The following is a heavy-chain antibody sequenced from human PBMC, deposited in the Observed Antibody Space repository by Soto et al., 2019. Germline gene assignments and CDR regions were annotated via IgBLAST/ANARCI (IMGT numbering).Heavy chain of an antibody. V-gene: IGHV1-46*01. CDR1: GYTFTHYY. D-gene: IGHD6-13*01. Sequence: QVQLVQSGAEVRKPGASVKVSCRTSGYTFTHYYVHWVRQAPGQGVEWLGIINPARGSTNYAHEFQGRVTLTMDTSTTIVYMELSGLSAEDTAIFYCARDLAAGDHWGQGTLVTVSS. J-gene: IGHJ4*02. CDR3: ARDLAAGDH. CDR2: INPARGST.